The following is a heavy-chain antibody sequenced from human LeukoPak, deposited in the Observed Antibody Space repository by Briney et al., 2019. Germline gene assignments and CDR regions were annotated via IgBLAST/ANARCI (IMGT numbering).Heavy chain of an antibody. V-gene: IGHV3-23*01. CDR1: GFTFSSYW. CDR3: AKDRDSSSWYSYYY. Sequence: PGGSLRLSCAASGFTFSSYWVHWVRQAPGKGLEWVSAISGSGGSTYYADSVKGRFTISRDNSKNTLYLQMNSLRAEDTAVYYCAKDRDSSSWYSYYYWGQGTLVTVSS. CDR2: ISGSGGST. D-gene: IGHD6-13*01. J-gene: IGHJ4*02.